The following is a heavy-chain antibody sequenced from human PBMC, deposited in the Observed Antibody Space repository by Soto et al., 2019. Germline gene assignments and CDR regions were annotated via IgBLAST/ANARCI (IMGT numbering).Heavy chain of an antibody. CDR2: IYPGDSDT. J-gene: IGHJ2*01. D-gene: IGHD4-17*01. CDR3: ARRVTTAYWYFDL. Sequence: GEARNISCEGSGYSFTSYWIGWVRQMPGKGLEWMGIIYPGDSDTRYNPSFQGQVTISADKSISTAYLQWRSLKASDTAMYYCARRVTTAYWYFDLWGRGTLVTVSS. V-gene: IGHV5-51*01. CDR1: GYSFTSYW.